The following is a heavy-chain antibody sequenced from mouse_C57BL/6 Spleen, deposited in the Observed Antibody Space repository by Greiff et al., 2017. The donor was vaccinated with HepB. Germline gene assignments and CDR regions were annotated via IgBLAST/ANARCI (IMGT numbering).Heavy chain of an antibody. CDR2: INPNNGGT. J-gene: IGHJ1*03. Sequence: VQLQQSGPELVKPGASVKISCKASGYTFTDYYMNWVKQSHGKSLEWIGDINPNNGGTSYNQKFKGKATLTVDKSSSTAYMELRSLTSEDSAVYYCARGYYGSSSHWYFDVWGTGTTVTVSS. CDR1: GYTFTDYY. V-gene: IGHV1-26*01. D-gene: IGHD1-1*01. CDR3: ARGYYGSSSHWYFDV.